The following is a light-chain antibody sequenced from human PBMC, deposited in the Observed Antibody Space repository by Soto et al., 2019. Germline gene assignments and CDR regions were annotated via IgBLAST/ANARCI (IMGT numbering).Light chain of an antibody. V-gene: IGLV2-23*02. CDR2: EVS. CDR1: SSDVGSYNL. Sequence: QSVLTQPASVSGSPGQSITISCTGTSSDVGSYNLVSWYQQHPGKAPKLMIYEVSKRPSGVSNRVSGSKSGNTASLTISGLQAEDEADYYCCSYAGSSTFGVFGGGTKLTVL. J-gene: IGLJ2*01. CDR3: CSYAGSSTFGV.